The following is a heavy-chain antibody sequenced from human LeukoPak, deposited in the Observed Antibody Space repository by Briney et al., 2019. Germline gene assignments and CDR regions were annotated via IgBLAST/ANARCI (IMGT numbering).Heavy chain of an antibody. CDR3: ARYLLLRFLEWSDLYNWFDP. Sequence: WVRQAPGKGLEWIGSIYYSGSTYYNPSLKSRVTISVDTSKNQFSLKLSSVTAADTAVYYCARYLLLRFLEWSDLYNWFDPWGQGTLVTVSS. CDR2: IYYSGST. D-gene: IGHD3-3*01. V-gene: IGHV4-39*07. J-gene: IGHJ5*02.